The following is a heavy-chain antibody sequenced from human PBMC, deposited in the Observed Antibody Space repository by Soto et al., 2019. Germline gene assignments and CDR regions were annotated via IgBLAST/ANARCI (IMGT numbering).Heavy chain of an antibody. J-gene: IGHJ4*02. D-gene: IGHD3-3*01. CDR2: MYPGDSDT. CDR1: GYDFNTNW. CDR3: ARLPRDCNKTSCYYADH. V-gene: IGHV5-51*01. Sequence: GESLKISCRGSGYDFNTNWFGWVRQLPGRGLEWVGIMYPGDSDTRYNPSLQGHVTLSVDVTVSTAFLQWRSLETSDTGMYFCARLPRDCNKTSCYYADHWGQGTQVTVS.